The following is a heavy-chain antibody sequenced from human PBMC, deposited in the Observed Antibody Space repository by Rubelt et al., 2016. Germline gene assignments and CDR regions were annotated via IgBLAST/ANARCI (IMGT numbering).Heavy chain of an antibody. CDR1: GGSFSGYY. CDR2: SNHSGST. D-gene: IGHD3-3*01. CDR3: ARTVWSGYYYYYGMDV. Sequence: QVQLQQWGAGLLKPSETLSLTCAVYGGSFSGYYWSWIRQPPGKGLEWIGESNHSGSTNYNPSLKVRVTLSVDTSEVQLSLKLRFVTAADTAVYYCARTVWSGYYYYYGMDVWGQGTTVTVSS. J-gene: IGHJ6*02. V-gene: IGHV4-34*01.